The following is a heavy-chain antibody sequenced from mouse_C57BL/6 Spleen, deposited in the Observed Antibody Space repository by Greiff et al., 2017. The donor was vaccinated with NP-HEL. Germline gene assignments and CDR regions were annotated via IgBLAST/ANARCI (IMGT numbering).Heavy chain of an antibody. CDR1: GFTFSSYA. CDR2: ISDGGSYT. V-gene: IGHV5-4*01. CDR3: ARDRDSSGYVLFDY. J-gene: IGHJ2*01. D-gene: IGHD3-2*02. Sequence: EVQRVESGGGLVKPGGSLKLSCAASGFTFSSYAMSWVRQTPEKRLEWVATISDGGSYTYYPDNVKGRFTISRDNAKNNLYLQMSHLKSEDTAMYYCARDRDSSGYVLFDYWGQGTTLTVSS.